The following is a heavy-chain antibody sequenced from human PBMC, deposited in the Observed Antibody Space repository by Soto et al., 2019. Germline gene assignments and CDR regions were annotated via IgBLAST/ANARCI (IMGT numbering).Heavy chain of an antibody. D-gene: IGHD3-10*01. CDR2: IIPIFGTA. CDR1: GGTFSSYA. V-gene: IGHV1-69*01. J-gene: IGHJ3*02. Sequence: QVQLVQSGAEVKKPGSSVKVSCKASGGTFSSYAISWVRQAPGQGLEWMGGIIPIFGTANYAQKFQGRVTITADESTSTADMELSSLRSEDTAVYYCARDPGGEQTGAFDIWGQGTMVTVSS. CDR3: ARDPGGEQTGAFDI.